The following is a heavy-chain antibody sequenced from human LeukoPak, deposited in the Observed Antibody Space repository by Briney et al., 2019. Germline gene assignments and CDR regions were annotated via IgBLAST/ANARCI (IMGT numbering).Heavy chain of an antibody. CDR1: GGSFSGYY. Sequence: SETLSLTCAVYGGSFSGYYWSWIRQPPGKGLEWIGEINHSGSTNYNPSLKSRVTISVDTSKNQFSLKLSSVTAADTAVYYCARDSSGWSGHLGYWGQGTLVTVSS. D-gene: IGHD6-19*01. V-gene: IGHV4-34*01. CDR2: INHSGST. J-gene: IGHJ4*02. CDR3: ARDSSGWSGHLGY.